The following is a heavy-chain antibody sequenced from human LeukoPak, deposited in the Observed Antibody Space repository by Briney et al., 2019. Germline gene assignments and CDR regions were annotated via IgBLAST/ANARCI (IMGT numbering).Heavy chain of an antibody. Sequence: GGSLRLSCAASGFTFSSYGMHWVRQAPGKGLEWVAVISYDGSNKYYADSVKGRFTISRDNSKNTLYLQMNSLRAEDTAVYYCAKASVEMATITIDYWGQRTLVTVSS. V-gene: IGHV3-30*18. CDR2: ISYDGSNK. D-gene: IGHD5-24*01. CDR1: GFTFSSYG. J-gene: IGHJ4*02. CDR3: AKASVEMATITIDY.